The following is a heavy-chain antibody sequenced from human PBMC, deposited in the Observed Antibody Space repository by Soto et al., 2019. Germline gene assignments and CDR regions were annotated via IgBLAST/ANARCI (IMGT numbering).Heavy chain of an antibody. CDR3: ASYLADVWGC. CDR2: ISTSNGEA. J-gene: IGHJ4*02. D-gene: IGHD3-16*01. Sequence: QVQLVQSGVEVKKPGASVQVSCKASGYTFTSYGISWVRQAPGQGLEWMGWISTSNGEAGYAENLQGRVTMTTDTSRSRAYMELRSRRSNDTAVYYGASYLADVWGCWGKETQFPLSS. V-gene: IGHV1-18*01. CDR1: GYTFTSYG.